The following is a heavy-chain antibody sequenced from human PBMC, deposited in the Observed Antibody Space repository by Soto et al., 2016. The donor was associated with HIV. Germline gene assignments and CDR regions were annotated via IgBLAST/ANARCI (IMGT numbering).Heavy chain of an antibody. J-gene: IGHJ3*02. V-gene: IGHV3-23*01. CDR3: AKKGFQTDAFDI. CDR1: RFFFSAYT. Sequence: EVQLLESGGGLVQPGGSLRVSCAASRFFFSAYTMNWVRQAPGKGLEWVSGINDIGSRGYYADSVKGRFTISRDNSRNTMYLQMKSLRAEDTAVYFCAKKGFQTDAFDIWGQGTMVTVSS. CDR2: INDIGSRG.